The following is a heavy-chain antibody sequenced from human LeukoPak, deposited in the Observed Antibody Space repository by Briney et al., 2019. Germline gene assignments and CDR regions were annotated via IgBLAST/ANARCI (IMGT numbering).Heavy chain of an antibody. J-gene: IGHJ4*02. V-gene: IGHV6-1*01. D-gene: IGHD3-10*01. CDR1: GDSVSSNSAA. CDR3: ARGVAPYYGSGSSFLGFDY. CDR2: TYYRSKWYN. Sequence: SQTLSLTCAISGDSVSSNSAAWNWIRQSPSRGLEWLGRTYYRSKWYNDYAVSVKSRISINPDTSKNQFSLKLSSVTAADTAVYYCARGVAPYYGSGSSFLGFDYWGQGTLVTVSS.